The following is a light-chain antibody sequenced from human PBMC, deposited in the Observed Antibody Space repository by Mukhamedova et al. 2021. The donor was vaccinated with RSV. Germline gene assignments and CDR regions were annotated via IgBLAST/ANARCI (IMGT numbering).Light chain of an antibody. Sequence: LSCRASQSVSSSYLAWYQQKPGQAPRLLIYGASSRATGIPARFSGSGSGTEFTLTISSLQSEDFAVYYCQQYNNWPPFTFGPGTK. V-gene: IGKV3-15*01. CDR2: GAS. CDR3: QQYNNWPPFT. J-gene: IGKJ3*01. CDR1: QSVSSSY.